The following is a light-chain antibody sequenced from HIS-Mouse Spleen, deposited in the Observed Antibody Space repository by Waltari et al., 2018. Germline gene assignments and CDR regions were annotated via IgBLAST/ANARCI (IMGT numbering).Light chain of an antibody. Sequence: SYVLTQPPSVSVAPGKTARITCGGNNIGSKSVHWYQQKPGQAPVLVVYDDSDRPSGIPARFSGSNSGNTATLTISRVGAGDEAAYSCQVWDSSSDHVVFGGGTKLTVL. CDR3: QVWDSSSDHVV. CDR2: DDS. V-gene: IGLV3-21*03. CDR1: NIGSKS. J-gene: IGLJ2*01.